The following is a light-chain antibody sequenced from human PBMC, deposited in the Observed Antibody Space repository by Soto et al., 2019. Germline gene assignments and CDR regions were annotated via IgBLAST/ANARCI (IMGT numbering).Light chain of an antibody. J-gene: IGKJ4*01. Sequence: ERATLSCRTSQSISSSLAWYQQKPGQAPRLLIYDTSNMASDIPARFSGSGSGTDFTLTISTLEPEDSAIYYCQQRTNWPPRLTFGGGTKVEIK. CDR3: QQRTNWPPRLT. V-gene: IGKV3-11*01. CDR1: QSISSS. CDR2: DTS.